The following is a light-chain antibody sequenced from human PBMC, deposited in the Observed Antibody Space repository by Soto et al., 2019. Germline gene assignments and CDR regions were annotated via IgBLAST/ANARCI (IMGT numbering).Light chain of an antibody. Sequence: EIVLTQSPGTLSLSPGERATLSCRASQSVSSSYLAWYQQKPGQAPRLLIYGAYTRATDIPAGFSGSGSGTDFTLTISSLEPEDFAVYYCQQYGSSSIPFGQGTRLEIK. CDR3: QQYGSSSIP. V-gene: IGKV3-20*01. J-gene: IGKJ5*01. CDR1: QSVSSSY. CDR2: GAY.